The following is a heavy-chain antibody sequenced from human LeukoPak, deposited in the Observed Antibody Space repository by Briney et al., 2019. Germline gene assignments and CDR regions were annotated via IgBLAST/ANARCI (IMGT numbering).Heavy chain of an antibody. V-gene: IGHV3-21*01. J-gene: IGHJ4*02. CDR3: ARDPGYYYDSSGPLFDY. D-gene: IGHD3-22*01. Sequence: GGSLRLSCAASGFTFSSYSMNWVRQAPGKGLEWVSSISSSSSYIYYAGSVKGRFTISRDNAKNSLYLQMNSLRAEDTAVYYCARDPGYYYDSSGPLFDYWGQGTLVTVSS. CDR2: ISSSSSYI. CDR1: GFTFSSYS.